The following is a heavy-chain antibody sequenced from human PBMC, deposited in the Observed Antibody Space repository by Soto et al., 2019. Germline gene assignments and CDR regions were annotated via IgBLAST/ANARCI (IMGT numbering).Heavy chain of an antibody. D-gene: IGHD4-17*01. J-gene: IGHJ4*02. CDR3: AQDHLDTTVTTPSY. CDR2: ISYDGNNK. CDR1: GFTFSSYG. V-gene: IGHV3-30*18. Sequence: QVQLVESGGGVVQPGRSLRLSCAASGFTFSSYGMHWVRQAPGKGLEWVAVISYDGNNKYYADSVKGRFTISRDNFKNTLYLQMDSLRAEGTAMYYCAQDHLDTTVTTPSYWGQGTLVTVSS.